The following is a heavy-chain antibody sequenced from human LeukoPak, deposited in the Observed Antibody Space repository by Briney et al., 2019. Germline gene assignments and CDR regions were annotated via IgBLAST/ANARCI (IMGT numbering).Heavy chain of an antibody. D-gene: IGHD2-15*01. CDR2: IIPIFGTA. Sequence: SVNVSCKASGGTFSSYAISWVRQAPGQGLEWMGGIIPIFGTANYAQKFQGRVTITADESTSTAYMELSSLRSEDTAVYYCARHPGYCSGGSCYYYYYYGMDVWGKGTTVTVSS. CDR3: ARHPGYCSGGSCYYYYYYGMDV. J-gene: IGHJ6*04. V-gene: IGHV1-69*13. CDR1: GGTFSSYA.